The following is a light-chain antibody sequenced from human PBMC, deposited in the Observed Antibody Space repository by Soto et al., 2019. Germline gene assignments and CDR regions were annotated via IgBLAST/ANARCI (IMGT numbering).Light chain of an antibody. V-gene: IGKV1-39*01. J-gene: IGKJ3*01. CDR2: AES. Sequence: DLQMTQSPSSLSASVGDRVTITCRASQSISSYLNWYQQKPGKAPKLLIYAESSLQSGVPSRFSGSGSGTDFTLTISSLQPEDFATYDCQQSYSTQFTFGPGTKVDIK. CDR3: QQSYSTQFT. CDR1: QSISSY.